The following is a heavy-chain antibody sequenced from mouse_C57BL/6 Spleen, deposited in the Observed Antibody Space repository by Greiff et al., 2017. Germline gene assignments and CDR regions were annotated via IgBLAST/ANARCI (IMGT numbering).Heavy chain of an antibody. V-gene: IGHV1-82*01. CDR3: ARRDYGSSGGFAY. J-gene: IGHJ3*01. CDR1: GYAFSSSW. D-gene: IGHD1-1*01. Sequence: QVQLKESGPELVKPGASVKISCKASGYAFSSSWMNWVKQRPGKGLEWIGRIYPGDGDTNYNGKFKGKATLTGDKSSSTAYMQLSSLTSEDSAVYFCARRDYGSSGGFAYWGQGTLVTVSA. CDR2: IYPGDGDT.